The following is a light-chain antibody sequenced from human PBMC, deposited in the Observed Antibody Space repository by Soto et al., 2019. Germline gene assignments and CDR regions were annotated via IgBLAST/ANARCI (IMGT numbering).Light chain of an antibody. CDR1: QDISHY. Sequence: DIPMTQSPSSLSASVGDRATITCQASQDISHYLNWYQQKPGKAPKLLIHAASNLEPGVPSRFSGRGSGTDFTFTVSSLQPEDIATYYCQQHDNLPLTFGGGTKVEIK. CDR3: QQHDNLPLT. J-gene: IGKJ4*01. CDR2: AAS. V-gene: IGKV1-33*01.